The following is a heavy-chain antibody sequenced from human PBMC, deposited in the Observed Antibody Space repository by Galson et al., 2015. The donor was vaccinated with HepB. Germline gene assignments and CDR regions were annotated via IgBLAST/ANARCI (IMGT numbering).Heavy chain of an antibody. CDR1: GFTYSIYW. Sequence: SLRLSCAASGFTYSIYWMSWVRQAPGKGLEWISYISASGTDTYYADSVKGRFTISRDNDRNSLYLQMSSLRAEDTAVYYCARFRYCSRDPCRSVDSWGQGTLVAVSS. CDR2: ISASGTDT. J-gene: IGHJ5*01. CDR3: ARFRYCSRDPCRSVDS. V-gene: IGHV3-11*01. D-gene: IGHD2-15*01.